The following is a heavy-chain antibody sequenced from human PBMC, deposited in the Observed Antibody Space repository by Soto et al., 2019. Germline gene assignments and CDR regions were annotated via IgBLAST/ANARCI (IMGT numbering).Heavy chain of an antibody. V-gene: IGHV4-30-4*01. CDR1: GGSISSGDYY. CDR2: IYYSGST. J-gene: IGHJ4*02. Sequence: PSETLSLTCTVSGGSISSGDYYWSWIRQPPGKGLEWIGYIYYSGSTYYNPSLKSRVTISVDTSKNQFSLKLSSVTAADTAVYYCAGAYDSSGYLAHWGQGTLVTVSS. D-gene: IGHD3-22*01. CDR3: AGAYDSSGYLAH.